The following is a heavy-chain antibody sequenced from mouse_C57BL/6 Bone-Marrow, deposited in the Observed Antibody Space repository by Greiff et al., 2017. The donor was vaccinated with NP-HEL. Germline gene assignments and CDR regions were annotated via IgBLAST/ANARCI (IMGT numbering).Heavy chain of an antibody. J-gene: IGHJ1*03. D-gene: IGHD1-1*01. CDR2: ISYDGSN. V-gene: IGHV3-6*01. Sequence: QSGPGLVKPSQSLSLPCSVTGYSITSGYYWNWIRQFPGNKLEWMGYISYDGSNNYNPSLKNRISITRDTSKNQFFLKLNSVTTEDTATYYCARETTVGYFDVWGTGTTVTVSS. CDR1: GYSITSGYY. CDR3: ARETTVGYFDV.